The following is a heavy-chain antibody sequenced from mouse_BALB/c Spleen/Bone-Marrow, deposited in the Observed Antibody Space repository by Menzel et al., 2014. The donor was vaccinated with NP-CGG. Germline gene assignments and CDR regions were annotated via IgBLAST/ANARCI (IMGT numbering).Heavy chain of an antibody. Sequence: EVKLMESGVGLVQPGGSLKLSCVASGFTFSSYSMSWVRQTPEKRLEWVAYISNGGGSTYYPDTVKGRFTISRDNAKNTLFLQMSSLKSEDTAMYYCARQLGLRVDYWGQGSSVTVSS. V-gene: IGHV5-12-2*01. CDR3: ARQLGLRVDY. CDR2: ISNGGGST. J-gene: IGHJ4*01. D-gene: IGHD3-1*01. CDR1: GFTFSSYS.